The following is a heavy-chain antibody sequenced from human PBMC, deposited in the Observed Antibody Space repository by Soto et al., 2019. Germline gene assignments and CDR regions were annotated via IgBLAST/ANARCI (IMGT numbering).Heavy chain of an antibody. CDR1: DGSFRGYC. CDR2: ISHIGST. J-gene: IGHJ4*02. Sequence: SEPLSLTETVDDGSFRGYCWSLIRPPEEKGREWIGEISHIGSTNYNPSLKSRVTISVDTSKNQFSLKLSSVTAADTAVNYCARGVVATTFDYWGQGTLVTVSS. V-gene: IGHV4-34*01. D-gene: IGHD5-12*01. CDR3: ARGVVATTFDY.